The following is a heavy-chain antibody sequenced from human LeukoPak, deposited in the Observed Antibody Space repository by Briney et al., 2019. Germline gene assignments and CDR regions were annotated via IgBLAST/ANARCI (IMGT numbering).Heavy chain of an antibody. V-gene: IGHV4-61*01. Sequence: PSETLSLTCTVSGGSVSSGSYYWSWIRQPPGKGLEWIGYIYYSGSTNYNPSLKSRVTISVDTSKNQFSLKLSSVTAADTAVYYCARDRYYDFWSGPNWFDPWGQGTLVTVSS. CDR2: IYYSGST. CDR3: ARDRYYDFWSGPNWFDP. J-gene: IGHJ5*02. D-gene: IGHD3-3*01. CDR1: GGSVSSGSYY.